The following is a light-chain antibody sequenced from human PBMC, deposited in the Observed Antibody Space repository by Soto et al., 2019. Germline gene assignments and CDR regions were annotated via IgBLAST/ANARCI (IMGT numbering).Light chain of an antibody. CDR3: QQYNSDPWT. V-gene: IGKV1-5*03. Sequence: DIQMTQSPSTLSASVGDRVTITCRASQSISSWLAWYQQKPGKAPKLLIYKASSLESWVPSRFSGSGSGTEFTLTISSLQPDEVATYYCQQYNSDPWTFGQGTKVEIK. J-gene: IGKJ1*01. CDR2: KAS. CDR1: QSISSW.